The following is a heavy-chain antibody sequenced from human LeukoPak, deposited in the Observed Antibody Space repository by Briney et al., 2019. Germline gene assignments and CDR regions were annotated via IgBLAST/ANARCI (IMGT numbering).Heavy chain of an antibody. CDR1: GASISNYY. V-gene: IGHV4-34*01. D-gene: IGHD1-1*01. CDR3: ARVKELERRLGSNFDY. J-gene: IGHJ4*02. CDR2: INHSGST. Sequence: PSETLSLTCTVSGASISNYYWSWIRQPPGKGLEWIGEINHSGSTNYNPSLKSRVTISVDTSKNQLSLKLSSVTAADTAVYYCARVKELERRLGSNFDYWGQGTLVTVSS.